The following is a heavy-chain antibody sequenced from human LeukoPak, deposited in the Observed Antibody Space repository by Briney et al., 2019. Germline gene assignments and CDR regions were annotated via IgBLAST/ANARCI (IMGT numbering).Heavy chain of an antibody. V-gene: IGHV3-9*01. J-gene: IGHJ4*02. Sequence: GGSLRLSCAASGFTFDDYAMHWVRQAPGKGLEWVSGISWNSGSIGYADSVKGRFTISRDNAKNSLYLQMNSLRAEDTALYYCAKEVVDYDILTGYRRGYYFDYWGQGTLVTVSS. CDR2: ISWNSGSI. D-gene: IGHD3-9*01. CDR3: AKEVVDYDILTGYRRGYYFDY. CDR1: GFTFDDYA.